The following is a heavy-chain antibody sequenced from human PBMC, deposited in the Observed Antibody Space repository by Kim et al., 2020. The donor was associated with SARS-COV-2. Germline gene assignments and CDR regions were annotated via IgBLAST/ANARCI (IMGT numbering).Heavy chain of an antibody. V-gene: IGHV1-69*01. J-gene: IGHJ5*02. Sequence: NYAQKFQGRVTLTADESTSTAYMELSSLRSEDTAVYYCAKDREGTGWFDPWGQGTLVTVSS. CDR3: AKDREGTGWFDP. D-gene: IGHD1-1*01.